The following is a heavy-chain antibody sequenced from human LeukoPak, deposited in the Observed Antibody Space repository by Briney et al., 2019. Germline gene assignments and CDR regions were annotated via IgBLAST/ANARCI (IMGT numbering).Heavy chain of an antibody. CDR1: GFTFNSFW. CDR3: ARGGSRHPSPEDY. CDR2: IKQDGSEK. Sequence: PGGSLRLACAASGFTFNSFWMSWVRQAPGKGLAWVANIKQDGSEKYFVDSVKGRFTISRDNAKNSLYLQMSSLRAEDTAVYYCARGGSRHPSPEDYWGRGTLVTVSS. D-gene: IGHD1-1*01. J-gene: IGHJ4*02. V-gene: IGHV3-7*03.